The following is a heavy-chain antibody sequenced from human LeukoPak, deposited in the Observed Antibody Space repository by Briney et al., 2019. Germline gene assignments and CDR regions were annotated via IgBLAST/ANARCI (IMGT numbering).Heavy chain of an antibody. CDR3: ARLRILEWLLSGAFDI. V-gene: IGHV4-59*08. D-gene: IGHD3-3*01. Sequence: SETLSLTCTVSGGSIGTYYWSWIRQPAGKGLEWIGSIYHSGSTYYNPSLKSRVTISVDTSKNQFSLKLSSVTAADTAVYYCARLRILEWLLSGAFDIWGQGTMVTVSS. CDR2: IYHSGST. J-gene: IGHJ3*02. CDR1: GGSIGTYY.